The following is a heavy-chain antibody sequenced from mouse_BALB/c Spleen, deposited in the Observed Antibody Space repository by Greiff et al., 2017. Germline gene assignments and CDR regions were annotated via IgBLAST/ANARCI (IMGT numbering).Heavy chain of an antibody. CDR3: ARSRITTATHAMDY. V-gene: IGHV1S29*02. CDR1: GYTFTDYN. CDR2: IYPYNGGT. J-gene: IGHJ4*01. Sequence: EVQLQQSGPELVKPGASVKISCKASGYTFTDYNMHWVKQSHGKSLEWIGYIYPYNGGTGYNQKFKSKATLTVDNSPSTAYMELRSLTSEDSAVYYCARSRITTATHAMDYWGQGTSVTVSS. D-gene: IGHD1-2*01.